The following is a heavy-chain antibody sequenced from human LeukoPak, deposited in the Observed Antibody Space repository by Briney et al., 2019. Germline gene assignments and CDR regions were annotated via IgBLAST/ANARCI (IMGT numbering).Heavy chain of an antibody. CDR3: AKEYYDFWSGFGY. J-gene: IGHJ4*02. Sequence: QPGGSLRLSCAASGFTFSNYWMSWVRQAPGKGLEWVASIKEDGSEKDYVDSVKGRFTISRDNAKNSLFLQMNSLRAEDTAVYYCAKEYYDFWSGFGYWGQGTLVTVSS. CDR1: GFTFSNYW. D-gene: IGHD3-3*01. CDR2: IKEDGSEK. V-gene: IGHV3-7*01.